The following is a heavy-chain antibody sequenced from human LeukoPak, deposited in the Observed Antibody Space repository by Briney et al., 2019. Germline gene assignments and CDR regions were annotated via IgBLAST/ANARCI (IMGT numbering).Heavy chain of an antibody. Sequence: RASVKVSCKASGYTFNGYFIHWVRQAPGQGLEWMGWVNPDSGGTHYAQNFQGRVTMTRETSITTAFMELSSLTSDDTAMYYCARTMSYHWRIDYWGQGTLVTVSS. CDR2: VNPDSGGT. CDR3: ARTMSYHWRIDY. D-gene: IGHD3-16*02. CDR1: GYTFNGYF. J-gene: IGHJ4*02. V-gene: IGHV1-2*02.